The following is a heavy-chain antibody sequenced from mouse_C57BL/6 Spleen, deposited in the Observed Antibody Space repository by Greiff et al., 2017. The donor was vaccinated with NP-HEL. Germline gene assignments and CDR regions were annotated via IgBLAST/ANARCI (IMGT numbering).Heavy chain of an antibody. CDR2: ISSGGSYT. CDR1: GFTFSSYG. Sequence: EVKLMESGGDLVKPGGSLKLSCAASGFTFSSYGMSWVRQPPDKRLEWVATISSGGSYTYYPDSVKGRFTISRDNAKNTLYLQMSSLKSEDTAMYYCARQNNYHWYFDVWGTGTTVTVSS. J-gene: IGHJ1*03. V-gene: IGHV5-6*01. D-gene: IGHD5-1-1*01. CDR3: ARQNNYHWYFDV.